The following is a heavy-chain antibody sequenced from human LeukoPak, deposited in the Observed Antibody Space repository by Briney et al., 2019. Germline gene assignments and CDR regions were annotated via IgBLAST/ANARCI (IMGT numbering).Heavy chain of an antibody. CDR3: ARDPYSGSYSDYYYYYMDV. Sequence: GGSLRLSCAASAFTFDDYGMSWVRQAPGKGLEWVSAINWNGVNTGYADSVKGRFTISRDNAKNSLYLQLNSLRAEDTAVYYCARDPYSGSYSDYYYYYMDVWGKGTTVTVSS. CDR1: AFTFDDYG. D-gene: IGHD1-26*01. J-gene: IGHJ6*03. V-gene: IGHV3-20*04. CDR2: INWNGVNT.